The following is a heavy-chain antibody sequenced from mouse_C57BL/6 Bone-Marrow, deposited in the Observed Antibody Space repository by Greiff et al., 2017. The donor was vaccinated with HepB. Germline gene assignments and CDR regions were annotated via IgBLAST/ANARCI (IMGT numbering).Heavy chain of an antibody. V-gene: IGHV14-3*01. CDR1: GFNIKNTY. Sequence: DVKLVESVAELVRPGASVKLSCTASGFNIKNTYMHWVKQRPEQGLEWIGRIDPANGNTKYAPKFQGKATITAHTSSNTAYLQLSSLTSEDTAIYYCATYYSNFAGFAYWGQGTLVTVSA. CDR3: ATYYSNFAGFAY. J-gene: IGHJ3*01. D-gene: IGHD2-5*01. CDR2: IDPANGNT.